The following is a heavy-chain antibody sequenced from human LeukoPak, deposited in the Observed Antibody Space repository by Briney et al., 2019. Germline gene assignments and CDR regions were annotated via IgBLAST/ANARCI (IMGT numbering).Heavy chain of an antibody. CDR1: GFTVSSNY. Sequence: PGGSLRLSCAASGFTVSSNYMSWVRQAPGKGLEWVSVIYSGGSTYYADSVKGRFTISRDNSKNTLHLQMNGLRLDDTAVYYCARGSIAAVGSSKGYMDVWGKGTTVTVSS. V-gene: IGHV3-53*05. CDR2: IYSGGST. J-gene: IGHJ6*03. CDR3: ARGSIAAVGSSKGYMDV. D-gene: IGHD6-13*01.